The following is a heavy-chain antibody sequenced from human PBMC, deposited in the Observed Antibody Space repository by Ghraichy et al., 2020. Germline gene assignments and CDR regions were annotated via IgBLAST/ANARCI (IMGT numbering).Heavy chain of an antibody. J-gene: IGHJ4*02. D-gene: IGHD3-9*01. Sequence: GGSLRLSCAASGFTFSDRYMTWIRQAPGKGLEWVLYISNSASYTEYADSVKGRFTISRDNAKNSLYLQMSGLRADDTAVYFCARLRYDILTGSPRGYFDYWGQGTLVTVSS. CDR1: GFTFSDRY. CDR2: ISNSASYT. CDR3: ARLRYDILTGSPRGYFDY. V-gene: IGHV3-11*03.